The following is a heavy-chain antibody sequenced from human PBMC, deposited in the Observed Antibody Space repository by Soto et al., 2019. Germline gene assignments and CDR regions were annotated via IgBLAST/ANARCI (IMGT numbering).Heavy chain of an antibody. CDR3: ARVSDSGGYYHYYGMDV. V-gene: IGHV1-69*06. J-gene: IGHJ6*02. Sequence: SVKVSCKASGGTFSSYAISWVRQAPGQGLEWMGGIIPIFGTANYAQKFQGRVTITADKSTSTAYMELSSLRSEDTAVYYCARVSDSGGYYHYYGMDVWGQGTTFTVSS. CDR1: GGTFSSYA. D-gene: IGHD3-10*01. CDR2: IIPIFGTA.